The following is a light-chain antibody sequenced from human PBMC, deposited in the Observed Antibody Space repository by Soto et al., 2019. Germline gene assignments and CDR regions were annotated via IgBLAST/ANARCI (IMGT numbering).Light chain of an antibody. V-gene: IGKV3-15*01. CDR1: RTVSGS. Sequence: IVLTQSPGTLSLSPGERATLSCRARRTVSGSLVRYQQIPGRAPRLLINGASTRTSGIPARFSASGSGAEVPLTTSSLQSEDFAVYYCQQFNDWPPITFGQGTRLENK. CDR2: GAS. CDR3: QQFNDWPPIT. J-gene: IGKJ5*01.